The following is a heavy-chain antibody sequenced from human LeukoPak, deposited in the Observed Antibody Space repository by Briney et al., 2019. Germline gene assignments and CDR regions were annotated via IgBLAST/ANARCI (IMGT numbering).Heavy chain of an antibody. V-gene: IGHV3-21*01. D-gene: IGHD3-22*01. CDR1: GFTFSSYS. CDR2: ISSSSSYI. J-gene: IGHJ4*02. CDR3: ARDDSSGYYFNY. Sequence: GGSLRLSCAASGFTFSSYSMNWVRQAPGKGLEWVSSISSSSSYIYYADSVKGRFTTSRDNAKNSLYLQMNSLRAEDTAVYYCARDDSSGYYFNYWGQGTLVTVSS.